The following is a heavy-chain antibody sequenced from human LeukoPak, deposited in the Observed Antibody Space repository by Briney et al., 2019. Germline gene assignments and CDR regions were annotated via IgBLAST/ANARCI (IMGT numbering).Heavy chain of an antibody. CDR2: LKPDGSDK. V-gene: IGHV3-7*01. Sequence: PGGSLRLSCAASGFTFNYYWMSSVRQAPGKGLEWVANLKPDGSDKYYVDSVKGRFTISRDNAKNSLYLQMNSLRAEDTAVYYCAREDMWAFDIWGQGTMVTVSS. J-gene: IGHJ3*02. CDR1: GFTFNYYW. CDR3: AREDMWAFDI. D-gene: IGHD2-15*01.